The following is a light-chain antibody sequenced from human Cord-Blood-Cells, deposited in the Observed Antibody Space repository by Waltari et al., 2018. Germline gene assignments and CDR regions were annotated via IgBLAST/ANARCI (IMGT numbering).Light chain of an antibody. V-gene: IGLV2-23*01. Sequence: QSALTPPATVSGSPGPSTTISCTGTSSVVGSYNLVSWYQQHPGKAPKLMIYEGSKRPSGVSNRFSGSKSGNTASLTISGLQAEDEADYYCCSYAGSSTYVFGTGTKVTVL. J-gene: IGLJ1*01. CDR1: SSVVGSYNL. CDR2: EGS. CDR3: CSYAGSSTYV.